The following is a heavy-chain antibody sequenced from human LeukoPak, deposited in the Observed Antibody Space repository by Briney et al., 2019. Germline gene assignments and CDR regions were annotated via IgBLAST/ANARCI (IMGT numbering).Heavy chain of an antibody. J-gene: IGHJ5*02. CDR3: ARDNSVEDTAWWFDP. CDR2: INPSGGST. Sequence: ASVKVSCKASGYTFTSYYMHWVRQAPGQGLEWMEIINPSGGSTSYAQKFQGRVTMTRDMSTSTDYMELSSLRSEDTAVYYCARDNSVEDTAWWFDPWGQGTLVTVSS. CDR1: GYTFTSYY. D-gene: IGHD4-23*01. V-gene: IGHV1-46*01.